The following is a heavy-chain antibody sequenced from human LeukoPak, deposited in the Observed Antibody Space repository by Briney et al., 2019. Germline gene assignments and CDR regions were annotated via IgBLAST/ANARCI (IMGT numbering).Heavy chain of an antibody. CDR1: GFTFSSNC. D-gene: IGHD5-24*01. J-gene: IGHJ4*02. V-gene: IGHV3-7*01. CDR2: IKRDGNDK. CDR3: ARGCLQPDY. Sequence: PGGSLRLSCATSGFTFSSNCLSWVRQAPGKGLDWVASIKRDGNDKYYVDSVKGRFSICRDNAKNSLYLQMNSLRAEDTAVYYCARGCLQPDYWGQGTLVTVSS.